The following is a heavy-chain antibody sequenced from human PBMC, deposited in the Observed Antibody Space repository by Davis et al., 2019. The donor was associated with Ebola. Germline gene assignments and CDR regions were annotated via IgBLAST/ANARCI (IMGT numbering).Heavy chain of an antibody. CDR1: GFTFDDYG. V-gene: IGHV3-21*05. J-gene: IGHJ4*02. CDR3: VKDLNRIAAAGV. CDR2: ISSSSSYI. D-gene: IGHD6-13*01. Sequence: GESLKISCAASGFTFDDYGMNWVRQAPGKGLEWVSYISSSSSYIYYADSVKGRFTISRDNSKNTLYLQMSSLRAEDTAVYYCVKDLNRIAAAGVWGQGTLVTVSS.